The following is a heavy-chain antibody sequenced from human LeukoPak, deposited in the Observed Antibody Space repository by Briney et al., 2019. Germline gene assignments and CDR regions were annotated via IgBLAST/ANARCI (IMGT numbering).Heavy chain of an antibody. D-gene: IGHD6-13*01. J-gene: IGHJ4*02. V-gene: IGHV1-2*06. CDR3: ARDRLAAAGSGG. CDR2: INPNSGGT. Sequence: GASVKVSCTASGYTFTGYYIHWVRQAPGQGLEWMGRINPNSGGTNYAQKFQGTVTTTRDTSINTAYMELSRLTSDDTAVYYCARDRLAAAGSGGWGQGTLVTVSS. CDR1: GYTFTGYY.